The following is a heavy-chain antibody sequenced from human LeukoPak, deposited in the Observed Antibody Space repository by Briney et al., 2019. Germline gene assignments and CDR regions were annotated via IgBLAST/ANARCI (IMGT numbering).Heavy chain of an antibody. CDR1: GGSFTDYS. D-gene: IGHD3-10*01. Sequence: SETLSLTCALYGGSFTDYSWGWIPQSPGQGLQWIADVHHSGTTNYNPSLQSRITVSLHPSENRFSLNLPSVTAADTAVYYCVRGRRSHRLIITYWGQGSLVTVSS. V-gene: IGHV4-34*01. CDR3: VRGRRSHRLIITY. CDR2: VHHSGTT. J-gene: IGHJ4*02.